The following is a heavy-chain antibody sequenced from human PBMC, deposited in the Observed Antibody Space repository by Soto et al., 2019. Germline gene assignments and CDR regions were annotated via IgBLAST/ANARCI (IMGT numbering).Heavy chain of an antibody. J-gene: IGHJ5*02. D-gene: IGHD1-20*01. CDR3: ARAHNWNHVWFDP. CDR1: GGSFSGYY. V-gene: IGHV4-34*01. CDR2: INHSGST. Sequence: QVQLQQWGAGLLKPSETLSLTCAVYGGSFSGYYWSWIRQPPGKGLEWIGEINHSGSTNYNPSLKSRVTISVDTSKNQFSLKLSSVTAADTAVYYCARAHNWNHVWFDPWGQGTLVTVSS.